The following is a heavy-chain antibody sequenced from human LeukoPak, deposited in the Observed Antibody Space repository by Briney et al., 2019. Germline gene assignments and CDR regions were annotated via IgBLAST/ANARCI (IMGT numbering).Heavy chain of an antibody. J-gene: IGHJ6*03. V-gene: IGHV1-8*01. CDR1: GYTFTSYD. CDR2: MNPNSGNT. Sequence: ASVKVSCKASGYTFTSYDINWVRQATGQGLEWMGWMNPNSGNTGYAQKFQGRVTMTRNTSISTAYMELSSLRSEDTAVYYCARRVGNLAYYYYYMDVWGKGTTVTVSS. CDR3: ARRVGNLAYYYYYMDV.